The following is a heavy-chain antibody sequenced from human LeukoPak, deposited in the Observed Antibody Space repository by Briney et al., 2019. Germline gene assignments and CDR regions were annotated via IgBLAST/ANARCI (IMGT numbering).Heavy chain of an antibody. D-gene: IGHD1-26*01. CDR1: GFTFCRYE. J-gene: IGHJ4*02. Sequence: GGSLRLSCAASGFTFCRYEMNWVRQAPGKGLEWVSYISSSGSTIYYADSVRGRFTISRDNAKNSLYMQMNSLRAEDTAVYYCAKYRGIPPLDYWGQGTLVTVSS. V-gene: IGHV3-48*03. CDR2: ISSSGSTI. CDR3: AKYRGIPPLDY.